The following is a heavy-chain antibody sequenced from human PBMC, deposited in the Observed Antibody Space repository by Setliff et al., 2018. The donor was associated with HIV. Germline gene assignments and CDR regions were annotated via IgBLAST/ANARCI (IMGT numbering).Heavy chain of an antibody. V-gene: IGHV4-38-2*01. D-gene: IGHD6-13*01. Sequence: SETLSLTCGVSGIPIDRVYSWAWIRQPPGKGLEWIGTISHSGSTHYNSPLQGRISISIDTSKNQFSLKLNSVTAADTAMYYCSRGRWDMAAAGTTEYFEYWGQGTLVTVSS. CDR1: GIPIDRVYS. CDR3: SRGRWDMAAAGTTEYFEY. CDR2: ISHSGST. J-gene: IGHJ1*01.